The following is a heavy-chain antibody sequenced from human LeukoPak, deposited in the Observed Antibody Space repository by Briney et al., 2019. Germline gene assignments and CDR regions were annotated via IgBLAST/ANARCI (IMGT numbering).Heavy chain of an antibody. V-gene: IGHV3-11*01. Sequence: GGSLRLSCAASGFRFSDYYMSWIRQAPGKGLEWVSSISRGGSSKYSADAVKGRFTISRDNARNSLDLQMDSLRPEDTAVYYCVRDQFLDYWGQGTLVTVSS. CDR2: ISRGGSSK. J-gene: IGHJ4*02. CDR3: VRDQFLDY. CDR1: GFRFSDYY.